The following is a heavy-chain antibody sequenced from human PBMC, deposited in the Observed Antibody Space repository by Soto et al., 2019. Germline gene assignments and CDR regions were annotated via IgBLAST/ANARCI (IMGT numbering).Heavy chain of an antibody. V-gene: IGHV1-69*06. D-gene: IGHD1-26*01. CDR2: IIPLFGTP. CDR1: GGTFSNYA. J-gene: IGHJ4*02. Sequence: QVQLVQSGAEVKKPGSSVKVSCKASGGTFSNYAINWVRQAPGQGLEWMGGIIPLFGTPNYAQTFQGRVTFTAHKSTSTAYMELRSLRSVDTAVYYCARGWETVGTTTPFAYWGQGTLVTVSS. CDR3: ARGWETVGTTTPFAY.